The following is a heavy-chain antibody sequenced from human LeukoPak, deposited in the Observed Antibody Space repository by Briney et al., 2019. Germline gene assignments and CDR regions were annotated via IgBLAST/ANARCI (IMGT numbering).Heavy chain of an antibody. D-gene: IGHD3-3*01. CDR2: INHSGST. CDR3: ARGLYDFWSGYYTYYYYGMDV. J-gene: IGHJ6*02. Sequence: SETLSLTCAVYGGSFSGYYWSWIRQPPGKGLEWIGEINHSGSTNYNPSLESRVTISVDTSKNLFSLKLSSVTAADTAVYYCARGLYDFWSGYYTYYYYGMDVWGQGTTVTVSS. V-gene: IGHV4-34*01. CDR1: GGSFSGYY.